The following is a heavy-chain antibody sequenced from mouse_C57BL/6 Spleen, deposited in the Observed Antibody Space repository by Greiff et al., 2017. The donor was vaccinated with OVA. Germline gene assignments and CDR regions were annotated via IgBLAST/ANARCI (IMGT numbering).Heavy chain of an antibody. J-gene: IGHJ4*01. CDR2: IYPGDGDT. CDR1: GYAFSSYW. D-gene: IGHD1-1*01. V-gene: IGHV1-80*01. CDR3: ASQGCYSCSYMYYDAMDY. Sequence: QVQLQQSGAELVMPGASVKLSCKASGYAFSSYWMNWVKQRPGKGLEWIGQIYPGDGDTNYNGKFKGKATLTADKSSSTAYMQLSSLTSEGTAVYYCASQGCYSCSYMYYDAMDYWGQGTSVTVSS.